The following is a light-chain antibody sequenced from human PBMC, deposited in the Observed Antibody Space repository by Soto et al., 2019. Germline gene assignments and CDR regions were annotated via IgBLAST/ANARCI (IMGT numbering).Light chain of an antibody. Sequence: EIVLTQSPATRSLSPGERATLSCRASQSLTTDLAWYQQKPGQPPRLLIYGASARATDFPARFSGSGSGTECTLTISSLKKEDGSTYYCQQSYSTTWTFGQGTKVDIK. CDR1: QSLTTD. CDR3: QQSYSTTWT. V-gene: IGKV3-15*01. J-gene: IGKJ1*01. CDR2: GAS.